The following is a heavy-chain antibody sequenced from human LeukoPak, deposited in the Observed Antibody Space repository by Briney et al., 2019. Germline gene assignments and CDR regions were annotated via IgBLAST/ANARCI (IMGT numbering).Heavy chain of an antibody. Sequence: GRSLRLSCAASGFTFSSYGMHWVRQAPGKGLEGVAVISDDGSNKYYADSVKGRFTISRDNSKNTLYLQMNSLRAEDTAVYYCAKGPIAVAGFFDYWGQGTLVTVSS. J-gene: IGHJ4*02. CDR1: GFTFSSYG. V-gene: IGHV3-30*18. D-gene: IGHD6-19*01. CDR2: ISDDGSNK. CDR3: AKGPIAVAGFFDY.